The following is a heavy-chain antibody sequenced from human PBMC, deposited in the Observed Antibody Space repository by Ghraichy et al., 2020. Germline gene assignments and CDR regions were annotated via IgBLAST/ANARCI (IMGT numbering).Heavy chain of an antibody. Sequence: ESLNISCILSGRSISSYYWSWIRQPPGKGLEWIGYIYHSGTANYNPSPSLKSRVTISVDTSQNQFSLKLSSVTAADTAVYYCARHIDHGGNSLYYGMDVWGQGTTVTVSS. J-gene: IGHJ6*02. CDR1: GRSISSYY. V-gene: IGHV4-59*08. CDR3: ARHIDHGGNSLYYGMDV. CDR2: IYHSGTA. D-gene: IGHD4-23*01.